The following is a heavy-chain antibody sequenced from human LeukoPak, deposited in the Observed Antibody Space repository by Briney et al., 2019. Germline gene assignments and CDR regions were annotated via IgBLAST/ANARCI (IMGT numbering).Heavy chain of an antibody. CDR1: GVSIRSGNYY. J-gene: IGHJ4*02. Sequence: PSETLSLTCLVSGVSIRSGNYYWGWIRQPPGKGLEWIGSIYYTGSTYNNPSLKTRVTMSVDTSKNQFSLNLNSVTAADTAVYYCARVRAAAIPYYFDYWGQGTLVTVSS. D-gene: IGHD6-13*01. V-gene: IGHV4-39*07. CDR2: IYYTGST. CDR3: ARVRAAAIPYYFDY.